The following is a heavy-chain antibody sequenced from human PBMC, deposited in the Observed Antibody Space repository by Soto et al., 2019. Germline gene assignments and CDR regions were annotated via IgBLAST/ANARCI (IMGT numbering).Heavy chain of an antibody. CDR2: ISYDGSNK. J-gene: IGHJ4*02. CDR3: ARLAARGGTGDY. D-gene: IGHD6-6*01. Sequence: PGGSLRLSCAASGFTFSSYAMHWVRQAPGKGLEWVAVISYDGSNKYYADSVKGRFTISRDNSKNTLYLQMNSLRAEDTAVYYCARLAARGGTGDYCGQGTLVTVYS. CDR1: GFTFSSYA. V-gene: IGHV3-30-3*01.